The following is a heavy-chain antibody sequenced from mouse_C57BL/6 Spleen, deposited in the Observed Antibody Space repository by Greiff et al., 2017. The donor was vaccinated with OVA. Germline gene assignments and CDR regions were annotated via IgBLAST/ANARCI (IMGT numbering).Heavy chain of an antibody. Sequence: QVQLQQSGAELVRPGASVKLSCTASGYTFTDYYINWVKQRPGQGLEWIARIYPGSGNTYYNEKFKGKVTLTAEKSSSTAYMQLSSLTSEDSAVYFCERWGYGSRFFDYWGKGTTLTVSS. CDR1: GYTFTDYY. D-gene: IGHD1-1*01. V-gene: IGHV1-76*01. CDR2: IYPGSGNT. J-gene: IGHJ2*01. CDR3: ERWGYGSRFFDY.